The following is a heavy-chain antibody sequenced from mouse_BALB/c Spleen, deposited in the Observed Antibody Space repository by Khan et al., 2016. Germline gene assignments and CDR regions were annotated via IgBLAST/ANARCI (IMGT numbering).Heavy chain of an antibody. CDR2: IWGGGNT. Sequence: QVQLKESGPGLVAPSQSLSITCTVSGFSLTDYGVHWIRQPPGKGLEWLGVIWGGGNTYYNSALNSRLSISTDNSKSQVFLKMNSMQTDDTAMYYCAKGEQSRYVYALDYWGQGTSVTVAA. CDR3: AKGEQSRYVYALDY. CDR1: GFSLTDYG. V-gene: IGHV2-6-5*01. J-gene: IGHJ4*01.